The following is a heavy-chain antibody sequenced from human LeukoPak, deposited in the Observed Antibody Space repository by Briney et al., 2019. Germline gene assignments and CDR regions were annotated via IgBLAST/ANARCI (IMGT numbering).Heavy chain of an antibody. V-gene: IGHV3-48*02. J-gene: IGHJ4*02. CDR1: GFTFSSYS. CDR3: ARTNYYDSSGYYYGGDYFDY. D-gene: IGHD3-22*01. CDR2: ISSFSSTI. Sequence: GGSLRLSCAASGFTFSSYSMNWVRQAPGKGLEWVSYISSFSSTIYYADSVKGRFTISRDNAKNSLYLQMNSLRDEDTAAYYCARTNYYDSSGYYYGGDYFDYWGQGTLVTVSS.